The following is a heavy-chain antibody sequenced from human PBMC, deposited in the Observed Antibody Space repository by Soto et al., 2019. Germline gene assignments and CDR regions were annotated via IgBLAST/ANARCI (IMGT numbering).Heavy chain of an antibody. CDR2: SFYRGST. J-gene: IGHJ4*02. CDR1: GGSISSRSHY. Sequence: QLQLQESGPGLVKPSETLSLTCTVSGGSISSRSHYWGWIRQSPGKHLEWIGSSFYRGSTHYNPSLKTRVIISVDTSKNQVSLKLYSVTAAYSAVYYWETAGVFGVVTSFFEYWGQGILVTVSS. V-gene: IGHV4-39*01. D-gene: IGHD3-3*01. CDR3: ETAGVFGVVTSFFEY.